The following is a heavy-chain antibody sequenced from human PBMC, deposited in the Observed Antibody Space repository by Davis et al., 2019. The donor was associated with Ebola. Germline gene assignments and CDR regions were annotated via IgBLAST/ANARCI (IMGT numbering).Heavy chain of an antibody. CDR3: ARHPETYYYDSSGYYTLPAYYFDY. J-gene: IGHJ4*02. CDR1: GGSISSSSYY. D-gene: IGHD3-22*01. Sequence: SETLSLTCTVSGGSISSSSYYWGWIRQPPGKGLEWIGSIYYSGSTYYNPSLKSRVTISVDTSKNPFPLKLSSVTAADTAVYYCARHPETYYYDSSGYYTLPAYYFDYWGQGTLVTVSS. CDR2: IYYSGST. V-gene: IGHV4-39*01.